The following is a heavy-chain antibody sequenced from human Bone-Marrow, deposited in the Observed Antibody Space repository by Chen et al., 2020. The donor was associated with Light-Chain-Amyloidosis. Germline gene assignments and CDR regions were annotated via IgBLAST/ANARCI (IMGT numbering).Heavy chain of an antibody. CDR1: GFTFGRHS. CDR3: VREVYDYNYGASYYYYSMDV. V-gene: IGHV3-21*02. J-gene: IGHJ6*02. D-gene: IGHD5-18*01. CDR2: ISTSSSYI. Sequence: EVQLVESGGGLVKPGGSLRLSCAASGFTFGRHSMHWVRQAPGKGLEWVSSISTSSSYIHYADSMKGRFTISRDNAKNAQFLQMNSLRAEDTAVYYCVREVYDYNYGASYYYYSMDVWGQGTTVTVSS.